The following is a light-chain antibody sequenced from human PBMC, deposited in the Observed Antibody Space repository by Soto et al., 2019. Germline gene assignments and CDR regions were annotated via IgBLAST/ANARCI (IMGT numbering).Light chain of an antibody. V-gene: IGLV1-47*02. CDR2: SNN. CDR3: AAWDDSLSGWV. J-gene: IGLJ3*02. CDR1: SSNIGSNY. Sequence: QAVVTQPPSASGTPEQRVTISCSGSSSNIGSNYVYWYQQLPGTAPKLLIYSNNQRPSGVPDRFSGSKSGTSASLAISGLRSEDEADYYCAAWDDSLSGWVFGGGTKLTVL.